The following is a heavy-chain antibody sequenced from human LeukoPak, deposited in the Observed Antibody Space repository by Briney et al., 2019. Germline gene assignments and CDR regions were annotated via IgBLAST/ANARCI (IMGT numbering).Heavy chain of an antibody. J-gene: IGHJ6*02. CDR1: GGTFSSCA. Sequence: GASVKVSCKASGGTFSSCAISWVRQAPGQGLEWMGRIIPILGIANYAQKFQGRVTITADKSTSTAYMELSSLRSEDTAVYYCARDSGQYGMDVWGQGTTVTVSS. CDR2: IIPILGIA. V-gene: IGHV1-69*04. CDR3: ARDSGQYGMDV.